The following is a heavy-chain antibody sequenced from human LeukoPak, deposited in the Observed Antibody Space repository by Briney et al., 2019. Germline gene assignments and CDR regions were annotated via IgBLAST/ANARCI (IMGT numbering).Heavy chain of an antibody. J-gene: IGHJ3*02. D-gene: IGHD6-19*01. V-gene: IGHV3-23*01. Sequence: GGSLRLSCAASGFTFSDYAMNWVRQAPGKGLEWVSGLKSDGSGISYADSVKGRFTISRDNSKNTVFLQMNSLRAEDTAVYYCAKDTWFNSGWAHAFDIWGQGTMVTVSS. CDR1: GFTFSDYA. CDR3: AKDTWFNSGWAHAFDI. CDR2: LKSDGSGI.